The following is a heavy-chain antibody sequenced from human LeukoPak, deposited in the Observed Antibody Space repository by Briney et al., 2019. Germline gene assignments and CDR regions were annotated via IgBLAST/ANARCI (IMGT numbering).Heavy chain of an antibody. CDR1: GFTFSSYS. J-gene: IGHJ4*02. D-gene: IGHD6-13*01. CDR2: ISSSSSYI. Sequence: GGSLRLSCAASGFTFSSYSMNWVRQAPGKGLEWVSSISSSSSYIYYADSVKGRFTISRDNAKNSLYLHMNSLRAEDTAVYYCARDAPREYAAAAGIYDYWGQGTLVTVSS. V-gene: IGHV3-21*01. CDR3: ARDAPREYAAAAGIYDY.